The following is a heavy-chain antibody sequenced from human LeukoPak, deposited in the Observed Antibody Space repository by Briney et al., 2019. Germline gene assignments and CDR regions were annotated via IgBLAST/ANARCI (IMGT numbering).Heavy chain of an antibody. CDR3: ARDTDNCSGGSCEVSWFDP. CDR1: GYSISSGYY. D-gene: IGHD2-15*01. V-gene: IGHV4-38-2*02. Sequence: PSETLSLTCTVSGYSISSGYYWGWIRQPPGKGLEWIGYIYHSGSTYYNPSLKSRVTRSVDRSKNQFSLKLSSVTAADTAVYYCARDTDNCSGGSCEVSWFDPWGQGTLVTVSS. CDR2: IYHSGST. J-gene: IGHJ5*02.